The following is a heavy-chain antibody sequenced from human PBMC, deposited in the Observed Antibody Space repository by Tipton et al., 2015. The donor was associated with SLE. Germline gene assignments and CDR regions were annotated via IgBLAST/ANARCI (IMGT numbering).Heavy chain of an antibody. Sequence: TLSLTCTVSGGSISSSTYYWGWIRQPPGKGLEWIGNIYYSGGTYYNPSLKSRVTISVDTSKNQFSLKLSSVTAADTAVYYCARLWYSSSYWGQGTLVTVSS. CDR2: IYYSGGT. D-gene: IGHD6-13*01. V-gene: IGHV4-39*01. CDR1: GGSISSSTYY. J-gene: IGHJ4*02. CDR3: ARLWYSSSY.